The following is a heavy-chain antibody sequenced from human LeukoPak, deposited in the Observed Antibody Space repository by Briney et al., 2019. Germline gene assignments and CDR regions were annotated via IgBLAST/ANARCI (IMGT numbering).Heavy chain of an antibody. CDR2: IIPIFGTA. CDR1: GGTFSSYA. CDR3: ARDRSPDFWSGYNYYYYGMDV. J-gene: IGHJ6*02. V-gene: IGHV1-69*13. D-gene: IGHD3-3*01. Sequence: GASVKVSCKASGGTFSSYAISWVRQAPGQGLEWMGGIIPIFGTANYAQKFQGRVTITADESTSTAYMELSSLRSEDTAVYYCARDRSPDFWSGYNYYYYGMDVWGQGTTVTVSS.